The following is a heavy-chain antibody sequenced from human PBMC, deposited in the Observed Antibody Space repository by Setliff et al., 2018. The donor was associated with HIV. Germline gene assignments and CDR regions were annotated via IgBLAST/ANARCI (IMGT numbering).Heavy chain of an antibody. J-gene: IGHJ5*02. D-gene: IGHD1-20*01. V-gene: IGHV4-39*07. Sequence: PSETLSLTCTVSGGSISSTSHYWGWIRQPPGKGLEWIGTGYYTGSTYYNPSLDSRVTISVDTSNNQFSLNLSSVTAADTAVYYCARDNNNWNLGGRGFDPWGQGILVTVSS. CDR1: GGSISSTSHY. CDR2: GYYTGST. CDR3: ARDNNNWNLGGRGFDP.